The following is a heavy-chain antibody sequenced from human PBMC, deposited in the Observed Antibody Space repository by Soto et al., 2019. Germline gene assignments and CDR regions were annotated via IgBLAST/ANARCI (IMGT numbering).Heavy chain of an antibody. CDR3: VRGGIAGNWFDP. D-gene: IGHD6-13*01. CDR2: IFHSGST. CDR1: GGSITSGGFY. J-gene: IGHJ5*02. Sequence: QVQLQESGPGLVKPSQTLSLTCSVSGGSITSGGFYWSWVRQHPEKGLEWIAYIFHSGSTDYNPSLKSSIIISAATSKNQFSLKLTSVTAADTAVYYCVRGGIAGNWFDPWGQGTLVTVSS. V-gene: IGHV4-31*03.